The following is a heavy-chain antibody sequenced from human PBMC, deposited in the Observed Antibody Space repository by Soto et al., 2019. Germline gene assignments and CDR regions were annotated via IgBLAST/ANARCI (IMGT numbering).Heavy chain of an antibody. V-gene: IGHV4-31*03. CDR1: GGSISSGGYY. Sequence: QVQLQESGLGLVKPSQTLSLTCTVSGGSISSGGYYWSWIRQHPGKGLEWIGYIYYSGSTYYNPSLKSRVTISVDTSKNQFSLKLSSVTAADTAVYYCARDPRYDSSGYYDPWGQGTLVTVSS. CDR3: ARDPRYDSSGYYDP. D-gene: IGHD3-22*01. J-gene: IGHJ5*02. CDR2: IYYSGST.